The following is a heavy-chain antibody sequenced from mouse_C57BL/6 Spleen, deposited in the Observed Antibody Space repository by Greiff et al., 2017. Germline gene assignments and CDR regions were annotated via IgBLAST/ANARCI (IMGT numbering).Heavy chain of an antibody. CDR1: GYTFTSYW. Sequence: QVQLQQPGAELVKPGASVKLSCKASGYTFTSYWMQWVKQRPGQGLEWIGEIDPSDSYTNYNQKFKGKATLTVDTSSSTAYMQLSSLTSEDSAVYYCAIHYGYDEDYWGQGTTLTVSS. V-gene: IGHV1-50*01. D-gene: IGHD2-2*01. CDR2: IDPSDSYT. J-gene: IGHJ2*01. CDR3: AIHYGYDEDY.